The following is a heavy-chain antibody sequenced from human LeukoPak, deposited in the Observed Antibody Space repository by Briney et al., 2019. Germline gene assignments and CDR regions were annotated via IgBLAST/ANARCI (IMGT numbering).Heavy chain of an antibody. J-gene: IGHJ5*02. CDR3: AREGYLRKNWFDP. V-gene: IGHV4-30-4*08. Sequence: SETLSLTCTVSGGSISSGDYYWSWIRQPPGKGLEWIGYIYYSGSTYYNPSLKSRVTISVDTSKNQFSLKLSSATAADTAVYYCAREGYLRKNWFDPWGQGTLVTVSS. D-gene: IGHD5-18*01. CDR2: IYYSGST. CDR1: GGSISSGDYY.